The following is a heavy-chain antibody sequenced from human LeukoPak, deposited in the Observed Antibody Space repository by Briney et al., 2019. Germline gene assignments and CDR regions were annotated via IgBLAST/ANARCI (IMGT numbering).Heavy chain of an antibody. J-gene: IGHJ4*02. V-gene: IGHV5-51*01. Sequence: GESLKISCKGSGYSFTSYWIGWVRQMPGKGLEWMGIIYPGDSDTRYSPSFQGQVTISADKSISTAYLQWSSLKASDTAMYYCARHPYYYDYVWGSYRPEYYFDYWGQGTLSPSPQ. CDR1: GYSFTSYW. CDR2: IYPGDSDT. CDR3: ARHPYYYDYVWGSYRPEYYFDY. D-gene: IGHD3-16*02.